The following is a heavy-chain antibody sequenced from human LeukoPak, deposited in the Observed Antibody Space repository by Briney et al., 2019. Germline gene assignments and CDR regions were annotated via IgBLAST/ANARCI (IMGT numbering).Heavy chain of an antibody. V-gene: IGHV3-33*01. CDR1: GFTFSNYD. Sequence: GGSLRLSCAASGFTFSNYDMHWVRQAPGKGLEWVAVIFGDGSSKYSADSVKGRFTISRDNSENTLFLQMNSLRAEDTAVYYCARVGSACSYFDYWGQGTLVTVSS. CDR3: ARVGSACSYFDY. J-gene: IGHJ4*02. CDR2: IFGDGSSK. D-gene: IGHD2-21*02.